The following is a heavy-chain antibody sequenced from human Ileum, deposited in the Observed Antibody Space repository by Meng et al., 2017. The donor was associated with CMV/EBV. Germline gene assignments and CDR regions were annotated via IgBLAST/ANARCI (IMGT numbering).Heavy chain of an antibody. CDR2: ITNSGGST. CDR1: GFTFSSYE. Sequence: GGSLRLSCAASGFTFSSYEMNWVRQAPGKGLEWVSLITNSGGSTYSAESVRGRFTISRDKSKNILYLQMDSLRVEDTALYYCARVAGVATMYFDYWGQGNLVTVSS. D-gene: IGHD5-12*01. V-gene: IGHV3-23*01. J-gene: IGHJ4*02. CDR3: ARVAGVATMYFDY.